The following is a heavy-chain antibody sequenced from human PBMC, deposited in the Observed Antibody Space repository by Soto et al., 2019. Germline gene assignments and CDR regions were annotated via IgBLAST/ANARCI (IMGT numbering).Heavy chain of an antibody. J-gene: IGHJ6*03. CDR2: ISSSSSYI. Sequence: GGSLRLSCAASGFTFSSYSMNWVRQXPGKGLEWVSSISSSSSYIYYADSVKGRFTISRDNAKNSLYLQMNSLRAEDTAVYYCARDLQRLLYYYYMDVWGKGTTVTVSS. CDR1: GFTFSSYS. D-gene: IGHD6-25*01. CDR3: ARDLQRLLYYYYMDV. V-gene: IGHV3-21*01.